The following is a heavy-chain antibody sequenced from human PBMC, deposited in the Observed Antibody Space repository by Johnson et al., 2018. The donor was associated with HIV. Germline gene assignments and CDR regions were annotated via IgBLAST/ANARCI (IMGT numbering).Heavy chain of an antibody. Sequence: QVQLVESGGGVVQPGRSLRLSCAASGFTFSSYAMHWVRQAPGKGLEWVAVISYDGSNKYYADSVKGRFTISRDNSKNTLYQQMNSLRAEDTAVYYCAREWDPRTPDAFDIWGQGTMVTVSS. CDR3: AREWDPRTPDAFDI. J-gene: IGHJ3*02. CDR1: GFTFSSYA. D-gene: IGHD1-26*01. V-gene: IGHV3-30*04. CDR2: ISYDGSNK.